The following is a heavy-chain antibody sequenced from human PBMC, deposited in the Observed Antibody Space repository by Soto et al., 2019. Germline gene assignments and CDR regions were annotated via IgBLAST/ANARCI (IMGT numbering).Heavy chain of an antibody. CDR1: GFTFSSYG. V-gene: IGHV3-33*01. D-gene: IGHD6-13*01. J-gene: IGHJ4*02. CDR2: IWYDGSNK. Sequence: QVQLVESGGGVVQPGRSLRLSCAASGFTFSSYGMHWVRQAPGKGLEWVAVIWYDGSNKYYADSVKGRFTISRDNSKNTLYLQMNSLRAEDTAVYYCARDDPIAEPDYWGQGTLVTVSS. CDR3: ARDDPIAEPDY.